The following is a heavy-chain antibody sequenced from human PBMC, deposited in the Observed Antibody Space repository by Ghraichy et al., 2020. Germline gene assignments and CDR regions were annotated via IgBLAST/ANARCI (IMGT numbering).Heavy chain of an antibody. Sequence: SETLSLTCAVYGGSFSGYYWSWIRQPPGKGLEWIGEINHSGSTNYNPSLKSRVTISVDTSKNQFSLKLSSVTAADTAVYYCARVSHGSGSYLWYYYGMDVWGQGTTVTVSS. CDR1: GGSFSGYY. J-gene: IGHJ6*02. D-gene: IGHD3-10*01. CDR3: ARVSHGSGSYLWYYYGMDV. V-gene: IGHV4-34*01. CDR2: INHSGST.